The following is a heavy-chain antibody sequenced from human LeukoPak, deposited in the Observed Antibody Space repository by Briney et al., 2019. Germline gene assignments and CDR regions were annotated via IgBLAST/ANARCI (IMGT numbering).Heavy chain of an antibody. V-gene: IGHV3-7*01. CDR3: ARLRGARMATFPFDY. CDR1: GFTFSSYW. CDR2: IKQDGSEK. J-gene: IGHJ4*02. Sequence: PGGSLRLSRAASGFTFSSYWMSWVRQAPGKGLEWVANIKQDGSEKYYVDSVKGRFTISRDNAKNSLYLQMNSLRAEDTAVYYCARLRGARMATFPFDYWGQGTLVTVSS. D-gene: IGHD5-24*01.